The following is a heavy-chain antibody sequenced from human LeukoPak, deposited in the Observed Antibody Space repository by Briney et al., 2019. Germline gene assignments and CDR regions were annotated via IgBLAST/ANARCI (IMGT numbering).Heavy chain of an antibody. J-gene: IGHJ4*02. CDR3: ARRVVPAADFDY. V-gene: IGHV1-2*02. D-gene: IGHD2-2*01. CDR1: GYTFTGYY. Sequence: ASVKVSCKASGYTFTGYYMHWVRQAPGQGLEWMGWINPNSGDTNYAQKFQGRVTMTRDTSISTAYMELSRLRSDATAVYYCARRVVPAADFDYWGQGTLVTVSS. CDR2: INPNSGDT.